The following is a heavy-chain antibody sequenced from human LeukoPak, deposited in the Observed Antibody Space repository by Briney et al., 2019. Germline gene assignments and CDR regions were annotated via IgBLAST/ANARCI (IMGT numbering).Heavy chain of an antibody. V-gene: IGHV1-18*01. Sequence: GASVKVSCKVSGYTLTELSMHWVRQAPGQGLEWMGWISAYDGYTNHAQKFQGRVTMTTDVSTSTAYMELRSLRSDDTAVYYCARVSGSIVARSAWFDSWGQGTLVTVSS. D-gene: IGHD6-6*01. CDR2: ISAYDGYT. CDR3: ARVSGSIVARSAWFDS. CDR1: GYTLTELS. J-gene: IGHJ5*01.